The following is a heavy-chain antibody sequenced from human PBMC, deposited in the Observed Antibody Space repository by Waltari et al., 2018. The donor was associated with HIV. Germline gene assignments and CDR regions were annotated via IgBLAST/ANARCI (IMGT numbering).Heavy chain of an antibody. Sequence: EVQLVESGGGLVQSGGSLRLSCAASGFTFSDYNMNWVRQASGKGLEWVSYISTSGSDIYYADSVKGRFTISRDNAKNSLYLQMNSLRAEDTAVYYCTRVLILYRSTWRDDPWGQGTLVTVSS. V-gene: IGHV3-48*01. D-gene: IGHD6-19*01. CDR2: ISTSGSDI. J-gene: IGHJ5*02. CDR1: GFTFSDYN. CDR3: TRVLILYRSTWRDDP.